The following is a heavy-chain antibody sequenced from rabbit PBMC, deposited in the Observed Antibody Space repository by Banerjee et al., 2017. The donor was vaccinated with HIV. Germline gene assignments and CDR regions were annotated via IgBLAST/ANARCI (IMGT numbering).Heavy chain of an antibody. D-gene: IGHD2-1*01. CDR2: IYGDSSGTT. V-gene: IGHV1S45*01. CDR1: GFDISSG. CDR3: AREESDGGGHLKL. J-gene: IGHJ4*01. Sequence: QQQLEESGGGLVKPGGTLTLTCTASGFDISSGWVRQAPGKGLEWIACIYGDSSGTTYYASWAKGRFTISKTSSTTVTLQMTSLTDADTATYFCAREESDGGGHLKLWGQGTLVTVS.